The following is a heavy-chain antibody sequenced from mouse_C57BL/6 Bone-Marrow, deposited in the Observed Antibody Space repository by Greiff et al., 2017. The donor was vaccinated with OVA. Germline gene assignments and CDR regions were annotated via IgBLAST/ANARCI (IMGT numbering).Heavy chain of an antibody. D-gene: IGHD2-1*01. Sequence: EVQLQQSGPGLVKPSQSLSLTCSVTGYSITSGYYWNWIRQFPGNKLEWMGYISYDGSNNYNPSLKNRISIPRDTSKNQFFLKLNSVTTEDTATYYCARDEPICYGNSWYFDVWGTGTTVTVSS. CDR3: ARDEPICYGNSWYFDV. J-gene: IGHJ1*03. V-gene: IGHV3-6*01. CDR1: GYSITSGYY. CDR2: ISYDGSN.